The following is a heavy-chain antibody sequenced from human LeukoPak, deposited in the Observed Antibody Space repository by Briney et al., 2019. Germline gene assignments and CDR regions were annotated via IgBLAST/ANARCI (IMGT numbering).Heavy chain of an antibody. J-gene: IGHJ3*02. CDR3: AKLGYCTSTSCQTHDSFDI. Sequence: PGGSLRLSCAASGFTFSSYGMEWVRQAPGKGREWVAFIRNDGSNKYYGKSVKGRLTISRDNSKNTLYLQMNSLRAEDTAMYYCAKLGYCTSTSCQTHDSFDIWGQGTRVTVSS. CDR1: GFTFSSYG. V-gene: IGHV3-30*02. CDR2: IRNDGSNK. D-gene: IGHD2-2*01.